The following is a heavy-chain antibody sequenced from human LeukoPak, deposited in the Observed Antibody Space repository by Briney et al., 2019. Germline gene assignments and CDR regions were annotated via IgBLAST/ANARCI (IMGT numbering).Heavy chain of an antibody. CDR1: GDSINSFY. CDR2: IYYSGTT. Sequence: PSETLSLTCIVSGDSINSFYWNWIRQPPGKGLEWIADIYYSGTTNFNPSLKSRVNISVDTSRNQISLKLSSVTAADTAVYYCARAWRGIRGFDHWGQGTLVTVSS. J-gene: IGHJ4*02. D-gene: IGHD5-18*01. CDR3: ARAWRGIRGFDH. V-gene: IGHV4-59*01.